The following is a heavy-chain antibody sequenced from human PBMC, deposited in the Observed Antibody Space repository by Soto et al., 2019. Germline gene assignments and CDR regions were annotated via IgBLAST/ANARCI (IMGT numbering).Heavy chain of an antibody. Sequence: QITLKESGPTLVKPTQTLTLTCTFSGFSLSTSGVGVGWIRQPQGKALEGLALLYWDDDKRYSPSLKSRITITEDNSKHQVVLTMTNMDPVDTATYYCAHRRDCSSTSCHVGALGWFDPWGQGTLVTVSS. D-gene: IGHD2-2*01. CDR1: GFSLSTSGVG. J-gene: IGHJ5*02. CDR2: LYWDDDK. V-gene: IGHV2-5*02. CDR3: AHRRDCSSTSCHVGALGWFDP.